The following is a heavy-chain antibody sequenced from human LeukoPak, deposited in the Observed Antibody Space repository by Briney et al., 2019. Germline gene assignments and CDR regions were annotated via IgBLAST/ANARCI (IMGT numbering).Heavy chain of an antibody. CDR2: ISGDGATK. CDR1: GFIFSTNG. V-gene: IGHV3-30*18. J-gene: IGHJ4*02. CDR3: AKGGVY. D-gene: IGHD3-10*01. Sequence: GGSLRLSCVASGFIFSTNGVHWVRQAPGKGLEWVALISGDGATKYYGDSVKGRFTVSRDNSKNTLYLQMNSLRAEDTAVYYCAKGGVYWGQGALVTVSS.